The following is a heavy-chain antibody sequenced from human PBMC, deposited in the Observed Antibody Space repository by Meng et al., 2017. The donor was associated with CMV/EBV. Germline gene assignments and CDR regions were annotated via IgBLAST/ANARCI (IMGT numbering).Heavy chain of an antibody. CDR2: INRYSDST. CDR3: ARDFDGYSCGAVGY. J-gene: IGHJ4*02. Sequence: ASVKVSCKASGYTFSGYDINWVRQAPGQGLEWMGWINRYSDSTNHAQNFQGRVTMTRDTSISTAYMELSRLRSDDTAVYYCARDFDGYSCGAVGYWGQGTLVTVSS. D-gene: IGHD6-25*01. V-gene: IGHV1-2*02. CDR1: GYTFSGYD.